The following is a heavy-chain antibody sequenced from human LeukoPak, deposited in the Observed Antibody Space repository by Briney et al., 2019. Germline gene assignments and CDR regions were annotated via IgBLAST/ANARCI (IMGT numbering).Heavy chain of an antibody. D-gene: IGHD2-2*01. J-gene: IGHJ4*02. Sequence: GGSLRLSCAASGFTFSSYGIHWVRQAPGKGLEWVAFIRYDGSNENYADSVKGRFTTSIDDSKHMVSLQMNSLRAEDTAVYYCAKDRPRCSTTTCYSYFDYWGRGTLVSVS. V-gene: IGHV3-30*02. CDR2: IRYDGSNE. CDR1: GFTFSSYG. CDR3: AKDRPRCSTTTCYSYFDY.